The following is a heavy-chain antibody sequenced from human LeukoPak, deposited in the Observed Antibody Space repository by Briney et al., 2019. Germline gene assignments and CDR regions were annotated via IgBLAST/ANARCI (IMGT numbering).Heavy chain of an antibody. V-gene: IGHV3-48*04. J-gene: IGHJ6*03. CDR2: ISTSSSVI. Sequence: GGSLRLSCGASGFTFSSYSMIWVRQAPGKGLEWVSYISTSSSVIYYADSVKGRFTISRDNAKNSLYLQMSSLRAEDTAVYYWAAFSTTKYYYYYYRDVWGKGTTVTVSS. CDR1: GFTFSSYS. CDR3: AAFSTTKYYYYYYRDV. D-gene: IGHD2-2*01.